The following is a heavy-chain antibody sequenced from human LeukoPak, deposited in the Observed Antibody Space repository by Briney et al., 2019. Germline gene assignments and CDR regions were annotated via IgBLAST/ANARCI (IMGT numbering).Heavy chain of an antibody. Sequence: SETLSLTCAVYGGSFSGYYWSWIRQPPGRGLEWIGEINHSGSTNYNPSLKSRVTISVDTSKNQFSLKLSSVTAADTAVYYCARIFRKLDYWGQGTLVTVSS. V-gene: IGHV4-34*01. CDR2: INHSGST. J-gene: IGHJ4*02. CDR1: GGSFSGYY. CDR3: ARIFRKLDY.